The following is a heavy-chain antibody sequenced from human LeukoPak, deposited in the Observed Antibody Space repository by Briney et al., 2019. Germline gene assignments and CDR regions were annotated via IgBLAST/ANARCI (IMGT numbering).Heavy chain of an antibody. V-gene: IGHV3-33*06. CDR2: IWYDGSNK. CDR1: GFTFSSYG. J-gene: IGHJ4*02. CDR3: AKESHGYNCDY. D-gene: IGHD5-24*01. Sequence: PGGSLRLSCAASGFTFSSYGMHWVRQAPGKGLEWVAVIWYDGSNKYYADSVKGRFTISRDNSKNTLYLQMNSLRTEDTAVYYRAKESHGYNCDYWGQGTLVTVSS.